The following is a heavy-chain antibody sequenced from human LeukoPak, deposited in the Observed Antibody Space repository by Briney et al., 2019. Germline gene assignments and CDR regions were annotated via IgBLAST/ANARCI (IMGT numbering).Heavy chain of an antibody. J-gene: IGHJ5*02. CDR2: IVYTGRT. CDR1: GGFIGSYY. CDR3: ARDSWWDGSKTFSDWFGP. V-gene: IGHV4-59*01. Sequence: SETLSLTCSVSGGFIGSYYWSWVRQPPEKGLEWIGNIVYTGRTNYNPSLKSRVTISIDTSKNQLSLGVNSVTAADTAVYYCARDSWWDGSKTFSDWFGPWGQGTLVTVSS. D-gene: IGHD3-10*01.